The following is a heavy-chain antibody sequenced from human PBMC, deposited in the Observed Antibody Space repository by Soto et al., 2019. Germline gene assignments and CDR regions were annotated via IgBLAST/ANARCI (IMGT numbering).Heavy chain of an antibody. V-gene: IGHV4-39*01. D-gene: IGHD4-17*01. J-gene: IGHJ4*02. CDR1: GGSVSSNSYS. Sequence: PSETLSLTCTVSGGSVSSNSYSWGWIRQSPGKGLEWIGTIYSTDKTYYHPSLLSRATISVDTSMNEFSLRLSSVTAADTAVYYCARRYGVYFDYWGQGTLVTVSS. CDR3: ARRYGVYFDY. CDR2: IYSTDKT.